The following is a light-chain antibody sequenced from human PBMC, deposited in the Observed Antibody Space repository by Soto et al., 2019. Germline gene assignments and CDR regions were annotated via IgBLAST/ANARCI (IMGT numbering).Light chain of an antibody. J-gene: IGKJ1*01. CDR1: ESVGSH. Sequence: DIQMIQSPSSLSASVGDNITITCRASESVGSHLNWYQQESGKAPKVLIFATSNLQSGVPSRFSGAGYGTDFALTISSLQPEDFATYYCQQSYSSTRTFGQGTKVE. CDR3: QQSYSSTRT. CDR2: ATS. V-gene: IGKV1-39*01.